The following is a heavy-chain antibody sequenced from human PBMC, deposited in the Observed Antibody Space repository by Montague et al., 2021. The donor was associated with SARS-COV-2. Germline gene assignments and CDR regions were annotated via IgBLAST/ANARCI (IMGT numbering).Heavy chain of an antibody. Sequence: SLRLSCAASGFTFSSYWMHWVRQAPGKGLVWVSRINSDGSSTSYADSVKGRFTISRDNAKNTLYLQMNSLRAEDTAVYYCITMIIVAEDYSDYWGQGTLVTVSS. CDR1: GFTFSSYW. J-gene: IGHJ4*02. D-gene: IGHD3-22*01. CDR3: ITMIIVAEDYSDY. CDR2: INSDGSST. V-gene: IGHV3-74*01.